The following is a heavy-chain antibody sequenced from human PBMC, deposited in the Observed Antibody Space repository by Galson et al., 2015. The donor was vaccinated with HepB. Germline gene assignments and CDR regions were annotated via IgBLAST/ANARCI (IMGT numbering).Heavy chain of an antibody. J-gene: IGHJ3*02. Sequence: SVKVSCKASGYTFTSYYMHWVRQAPGQGLEWMGIINPSGGSTSYAQKFQGRVTMTRDTSTSTVYMELSSLRSEDTAVYYCARDRGAWDGVARGAFDIWGQGTMVTVSS. CDR2: INPSGGST. V-gene: IGHV1-46*01. CDR1: GYTFTSYY. D-gene: IGHD1-26*01. CDR3: ARDRGAWDGVARGAFDI.